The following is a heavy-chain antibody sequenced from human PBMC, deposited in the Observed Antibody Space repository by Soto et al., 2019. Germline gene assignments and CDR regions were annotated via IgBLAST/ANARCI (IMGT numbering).Heavy chain of an antibody. D-gene: IGHD1-1*01. V-gene: IGHV4-34*01. J-gene: IGHJ6*02. Sequence: SETLSLTCAVYGGSFSGYYWSWIRQPPGKGLEWIGEINHSGSTNYNPSLKSRVTISVDTSKNQFSLKLSSVTAADTAVYYCASGRAVQENPIYYYYYGMDVWGQGTTVTVSS. CDR3: ASGRAVQENPIYYYYYGMDV. CDR2: INHSGST. CDR1: GGSFSGYY.